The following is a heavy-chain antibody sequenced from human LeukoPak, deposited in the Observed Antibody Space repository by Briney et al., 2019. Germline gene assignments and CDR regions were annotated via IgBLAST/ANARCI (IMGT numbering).Heavy chain of an antibody. D-gene: IGHD3-10*01. J-gene: IGHJ4*02. CDR1: GGSFSGYY. CDR2: INHSGST. Sequence: SETLPLTCAVYGGSFSGYYWSWIRQPPGKGLEWIGEINHSGSTNYNPSLKSRVTISVDTSKNQFSLKLSSVTAADTAVYYCARSVVRGVIRPGARYFDYWGQGTLVTVSS. V-gene: IGHV4-34*01. CDR3: ARSVVRGVIRPGARYFDY.